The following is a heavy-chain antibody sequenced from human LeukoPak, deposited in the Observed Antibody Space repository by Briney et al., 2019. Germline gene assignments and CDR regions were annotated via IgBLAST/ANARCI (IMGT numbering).Heavy chain of an antibody. CDR2: IPYDGSNK. V-gene: IGHV3-30*04. CDR3: ARDRQQLARYYYYGMDV. J-gene: IGHJ6*02. CDR1: GFTFSSYA. Sequence: SGGSLRLSCAASGFTFSSYAMHWVRQAPGKGLEWVAVIPYDGSNKYYADSVKGRFTISRDNSKNTLYLQMNSLRAEDTAVYYCARDRQQLARYYYYGMDVWGQGTTVTVSS. D-gene: IGHD6-13*01.